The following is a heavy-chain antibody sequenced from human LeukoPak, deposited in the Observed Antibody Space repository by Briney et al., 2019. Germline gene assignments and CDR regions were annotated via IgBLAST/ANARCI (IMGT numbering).Heavy chain of an antibody. CDR1: GFTFSSYA. Sequence: GGSLRLSCAASGFTFSSYAMSWVRQAPGKGLEWVSAISGSGGSTYYADSVKGRFTISRDNAKNSLYLQMNSLRAEDTALYYCACSNYYGSGTYFDYWGQGTLVTVSS. J-gene: IGHJ4*02. CDR2: ISGSGGST. D-gene: IGHD3-10*01. V-gene: IGHV3-23*01. CDR3: ACSNYYGSGTYFDY.